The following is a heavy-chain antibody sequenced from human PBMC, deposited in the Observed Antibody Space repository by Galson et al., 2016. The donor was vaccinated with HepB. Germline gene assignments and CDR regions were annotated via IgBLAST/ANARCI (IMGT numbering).Heavy chain of an antibody. V-gene: IGHV3-53*01. D-gene: IGHD1-7*01. CDR1: GFTVSNNY. CDR3: ARDEIIGTTEDD. Sequence: SLRLSCAVSGFTVSNNYMSWVRQPPGKGLEWVSLIYSVGSTHYADSVKGRFTISRDNSKNTLYLQMNSLRAEDTAWYYCARDEIIGTTEDDWGQGTLVTVSS. J-gene: IGHJ4*02. CDR2: IYSVGST.